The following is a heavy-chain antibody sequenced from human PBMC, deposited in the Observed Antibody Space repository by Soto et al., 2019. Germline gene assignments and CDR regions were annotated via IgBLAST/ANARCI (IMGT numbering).Heavy chain of an antibody. D-gene: IGHD2-21*02. CDR3: ARDLASSDYYRGAFDI. V-gene: IGHV4-31*03. Sequence: PSETLSLTCTVSGGSISSVGYYLSWIRQHPGKGLEWIGYIYYSGNTYYNPSLKSRVTISVDTSKNQFSLRLSSVTAADTAVYYCARDLASSDYYRGAFDIWGRGTMVTVSS. J-gene: IGHJ3*02. CDR2: IYYSGNT. CDR1: GGSISSVGYY.